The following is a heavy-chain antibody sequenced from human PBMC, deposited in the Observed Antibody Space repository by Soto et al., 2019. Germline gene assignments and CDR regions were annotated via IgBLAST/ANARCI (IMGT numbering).Heavy chain of an antibody. Sequence: PGGSLRLSCVGSGFTFSNNAMHWVRQAPGKGLEWVAVISYDGTNKFYEDSVDGRFTISRDNSKNTLFLQMNSLRPEDTAVYYCARGTPYTTGWYYFDFWGQGTLVTVSS. CDR1: GFTFSNNA. CDR3: ARGTPYTTGWYYFDF. D-gene: IGHD6-19*01. CDR2: ISYDGTNK. V-gene: IGHV3-30*01. J-gene: IGHJ4*02.